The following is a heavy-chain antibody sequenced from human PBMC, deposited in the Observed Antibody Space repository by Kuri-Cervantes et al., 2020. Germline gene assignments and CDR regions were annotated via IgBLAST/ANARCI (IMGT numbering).Heavy chain of an antibody. CDR2: INPNSGGT. CDR3: ARDRGGYCSGGSCYGPEYFFDY. CDR1: GYTFTSYG. D-gene: IGHD2-15*01. Sequence: ASVKVSCKASGYTFTSYGISWVRQAPGQGLEWMGWINPNSGGTNYAQKFQGRVTMTRDTSISTAYMELSRLRSDDTAVYYCARDRGGYCSGGSCYGPEYFFDYWGQGALVTVSS. V-gene: IGHV1-2*02. J-gene: IGHJ4*02.